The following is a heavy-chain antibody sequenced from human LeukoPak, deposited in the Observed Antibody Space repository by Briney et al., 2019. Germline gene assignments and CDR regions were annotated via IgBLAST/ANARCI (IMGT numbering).Heavy chain of an antibody. J-gene: IGHJ4*02. Sequence: SETLSLTCTVSGDSISSYYWSWIRQPPGKGLEWIGEINHSGSTNYNPSLKSRVTISVDTSKNQFSLKLSSVTAADTAVYYCARGHWYNWNYFLDYWGQGTLVTVSS. CDR1: GDSISSYY. CDR3: ARGHWYNWNYFLDY. D-gene: IGHD1-7*01. CDR2: INHSGST. V-gene: IGHV4-34*01.